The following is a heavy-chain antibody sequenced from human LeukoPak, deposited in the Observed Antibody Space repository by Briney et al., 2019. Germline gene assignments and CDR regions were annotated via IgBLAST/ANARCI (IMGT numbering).Heavy chain of an antibody. J-gene: IGHJ4*02. CDR1: GYTFTSYY. Sequence: ASGKLSCKASGYTFTSYYMHGVRRAPGHGLGGVGIINPSCGSKSYAQKFQSRVTMTRDMSTSTVYMELSSLRSEDTAVYYCARGISYDKTLDYWGQGTLVTVSS. CDR2: INPSCGSK. D-gene: IGHD5-18*01. V-gene: IGHV1-46*01. CDR3: ARGISYDKTLDY.